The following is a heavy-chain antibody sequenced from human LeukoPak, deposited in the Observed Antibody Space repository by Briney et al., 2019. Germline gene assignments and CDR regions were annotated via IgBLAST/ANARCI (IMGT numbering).Heavy chain of an antibody. CDR1: GFTFDDYG. Sequence: GGSLRLSCAASGFTFDDYGMSWVRQAPGKGLEWASGINWNGGSTGYADSVKGRFTISRDNAKNSLYLQMNSLRAEDTALYHCARAPPTTTDYGDYLTRWDYFDYWGQGTLVTVSS. CDR3: ARAPPTTTDYGDYLTRWDYFDY. J-gene: IGHJ4*02. CDR2: INWNGGST. D-gene: IGHD4-17*01. V-gene: IGHV3-20*01.